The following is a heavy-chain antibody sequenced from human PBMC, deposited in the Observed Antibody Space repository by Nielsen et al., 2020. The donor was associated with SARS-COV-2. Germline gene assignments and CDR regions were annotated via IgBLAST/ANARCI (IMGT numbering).Heavy chain of an antibody. J-gene: IGHJ6*03. Sequence: GESLKISCEGSGYTFSNYWIGWVRQMPGKGLEWIGIIYPRDSDTRYSPAFQGQVTNSADKSISTAYLQWSSLKASDTAMYYCARHWSDYYYYMDVWGNGTAVTVSS. CDR2: IYPRDSDT. V-gene: IGHV5-51*01. CDR1: GYTFSNYW. CDR3: ARHWSDYYYYMDV.